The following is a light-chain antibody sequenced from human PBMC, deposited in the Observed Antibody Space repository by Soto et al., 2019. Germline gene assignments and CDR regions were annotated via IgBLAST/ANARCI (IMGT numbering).Light chain of an antibody. CDR3: QQYNSFPLT. V-gene: IGKV1-5*03. CDR2: KAS. Sequence: DIQMTQSPSTLSASVGDRVTITCRASHSISSSFAWYQQKPGKAPKLLIYKASSLESGVPSRFSGSGSGTEFTLTISSLQPDDFATYYCQQYNSFPLTFGGGTKVDIK. CDR1: HSISSS. J-gene: IGKJ4*01.